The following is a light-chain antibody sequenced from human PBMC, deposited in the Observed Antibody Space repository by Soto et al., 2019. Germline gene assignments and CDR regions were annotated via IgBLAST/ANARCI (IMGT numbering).Light chain of an antibody. V-gene: IGLV1-44*01. Sequence: QSVLTQPPSASGTPGPRVTISCSGSSSNIGGNPVNCYQQLPGTAPKLLIYNNNQRPSGVPDRFSGSKSGTSASLAISGLQSEDEADYYCAAWHDSLNGPVFGGGTKLTVL. J-gene: IGLJ3*02. CDR1: SSNIGGNP. CDR3: AAWHDSLNGPV. CDR2: NNN.